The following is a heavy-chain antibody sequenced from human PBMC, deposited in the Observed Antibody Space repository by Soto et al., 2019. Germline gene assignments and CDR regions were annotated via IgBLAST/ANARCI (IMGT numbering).Heavy chain of an antibody. CDR3: ARAAYDSSGYYYVFSFDY. CDR2: ISHSGNT. CDR1: SDSINSSHW. D-gene: IGHD3-22*01. Sequence: SETLSLTCVVSSDSINSSHWWNWVRQPPEKGLEWIGQISHSGNTSYNPSLKSRVTISVDTSKNQFSLKLSSVTAADTAVYYCARAAYDSSGYYYVFSFDYWGQGTLVTVSS. J-gene: IGHJ4*02. V-gene: IGHV4-4*02.